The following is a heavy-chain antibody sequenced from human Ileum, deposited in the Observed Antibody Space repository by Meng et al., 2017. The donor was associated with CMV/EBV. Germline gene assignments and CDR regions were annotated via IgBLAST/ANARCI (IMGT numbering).Heavy chain of an antibody. V-gene: IGHV3-30*02. CDR1: GFTFGSYD. CDR3: AKERRLGSTYYFDSSGYYFDH. CDR2: IRYDGHNA. Sequence: GESLKISCEASGFTFGSYDMHWVRQAPGKGLEWVGLIRYDGHNANNADSVKGRFTISRDNSKNTLFVQMNRLRAEDTAVYYCAKERRLGSTYYFDSSGYYFDHWGQGTLVTVSS. D-gene: IGHD3-22*01. J-gene: IGHJ4*02.